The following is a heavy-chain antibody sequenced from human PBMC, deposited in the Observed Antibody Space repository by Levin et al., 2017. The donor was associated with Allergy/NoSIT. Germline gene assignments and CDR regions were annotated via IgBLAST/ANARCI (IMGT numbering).Heavy chain of an antibody. D-gene: IGHD2-2*01. J-gene: IGHJ6*02. Sequence: ASVKVSCKASGYTFTSYGISWVRQAPGQGLEWMGWISAYNGNTNYAQKLQGRVTMTTDTSTSTAYMELRSLRSDDTAVYYCARDGVRIVVVPAANSMDVWGQGTTVTVSS. CDR3: ARDGVRIVVVPAANSMDV. CDR2: ISAYNGNT. V-gene: IGHV1-18*01. CDR1: GYTFTSYG.